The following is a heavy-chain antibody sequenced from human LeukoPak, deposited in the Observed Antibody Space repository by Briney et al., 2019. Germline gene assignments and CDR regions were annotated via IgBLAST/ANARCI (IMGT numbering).Heavy chain of an antibody. Sequence: GGSLRLSCAVSGFSFSAYWMNWVRRAPGKGLEWVANINQDGSEKHYVDSVKGRFTISRDNAKNSLYLQINSLSAEDTAVYYCARDYGGSGFDYWGQGTLVTVSS. CDR3: ARDYGGSGFDY. V-gene: IGHV3-7*01. CDR1: GFSFSAYW. CDR2: INQDGSEK. J-gene: IGHJ4*02. D-gene: IGHD3-16*01.